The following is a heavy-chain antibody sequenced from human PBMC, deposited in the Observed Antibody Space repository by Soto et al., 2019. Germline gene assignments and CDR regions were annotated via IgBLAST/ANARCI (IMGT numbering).Heavy chain of an antibody. V-gene: IGHV3-30*18. D-gene: IGHD1-26*01. CDR3: AKGGELLYYYYYGMEV. CDR2: ISYDGSNK. Sequence: QVQLVESGGGVVQPGRSLRLSCAASGFTFSSYGMHWVRQAPGKGLEWVAVISYDGSNKYYADSVKGRFTISRDNSKNTMYLQMNSLRDEDTAVYYCAKGGELLYYYYYGMEVGGQGHTVTVSS. CDR1: GFTFSSYG. J-gene: IGHJ6*02.